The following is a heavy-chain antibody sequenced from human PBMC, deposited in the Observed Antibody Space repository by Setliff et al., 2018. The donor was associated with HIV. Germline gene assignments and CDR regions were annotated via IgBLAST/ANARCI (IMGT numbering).Heavy chain of an antibody. CDR2: IRYDGSNK. J-gene: IGHJ6*03. CDR1: GFTLSYYG. V-gene: IGHV3-30*02. Sequence: SCAASGFTLSYYGMHWVRQAPGKGLEWVAFIRYDGSNKYYIDSVKGRFTISRDNSKNTLYLQMNSLRAEDTAVYYCAKGGRGSPWFGELFLNDYYYMDVWGKGTTVTVSS. CDR3: AKGGRGSPWFGELFLNDYYYMDV. D-gene: IGHD3-10*01.